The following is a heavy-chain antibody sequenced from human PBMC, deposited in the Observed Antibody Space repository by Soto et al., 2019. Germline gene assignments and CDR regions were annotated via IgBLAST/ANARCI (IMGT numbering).Heavy chain of an antibody. CDR1: GGSISRGAYY. CDR3: ARVGTISGGVDAFDI. J-gene: IGHJ3*02. CDR2: IHYSGTT. V-gene: IGHV4-31*03. Sequence: QVQLQESGPGLVKPSQTLSLTCTVSGGSISRGAYYWTWIRQHPGKGLEWIGYIHYSGTTYYNPSLESRVATSVDTYKNRFSLKLTSVTAADTAVYYFARVGTISGGVDAFDIWGQGPMVTVSS. D-gene: IGHD3-3*01.